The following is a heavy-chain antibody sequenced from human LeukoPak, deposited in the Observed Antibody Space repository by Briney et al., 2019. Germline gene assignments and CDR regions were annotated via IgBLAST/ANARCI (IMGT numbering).Heavy chain of an antibody. Sequence: GGSLRLSCEDSGFTFRSYEMNWVRQAPGKGPEWIAYLSSSGSAFSYADSVKGRFTIARDNAKNSVYLEMNSLRADDTAVYYCARSARLMKGVVEVTALDDWGQGTLVTVSS. J-gene: IGHJ4*02. D-gene: IGHD3-3*01. V-gene: IGHV3-48*03. CDR2: LSSSGSAF. CDR3: ARSARLMKGVVEVTALDD. CDR1: GFTFRSYE.